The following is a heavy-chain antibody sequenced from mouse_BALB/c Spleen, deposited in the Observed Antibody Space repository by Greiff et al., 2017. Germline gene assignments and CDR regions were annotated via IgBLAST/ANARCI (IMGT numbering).Heavy chain of an antibody. V-gene: IGHV1S29*02. CDR2: IYPYNGGT. CDR1: GYTFTDYN. Sequence: EVQLQQSGPELVKPGASVKISCKASGYTFTDYNMHWVKQSHGKSLEWIGYIYPYNGGTGYNQKFKSKATLTVDNSSSTAYMELRSLTSEDSAVYYCAREDGSRGYAMDYWGQGTSVTVSS. J-gene: IGHJ4*01. CDR3: AREDGSRGYAMDY. D-gene: IGHD1-1*01.